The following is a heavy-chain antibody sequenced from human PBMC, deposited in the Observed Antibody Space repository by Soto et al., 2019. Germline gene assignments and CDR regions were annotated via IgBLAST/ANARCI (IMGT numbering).Heavy chain of an antibody. D-gene: IGHD3-16*01. J-gene: IGHJ4*02. V-gene: IGHV4-59*11. Sequence: SETQSLTCPVSSGSIRSHYWSWIRQPPGKGLEWIGYIYNTGSTYYNPSLKSRVTISVDRSKNQFSLKLSSVTAADTAVYYCARGPPHVWGQGTLVTVSS. CDR2: IYNTGST. CDR3: ARGPPHV. CDR1: SGSIRSHY.